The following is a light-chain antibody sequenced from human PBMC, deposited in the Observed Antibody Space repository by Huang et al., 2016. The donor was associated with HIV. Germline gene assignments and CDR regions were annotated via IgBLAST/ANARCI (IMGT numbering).Light chain of an antibody. J-gene: IGKJ1*01. CDR1: QSVFSTPTNKDY. V-gene: IGKV4-1*01. Sequence: DIVMAQSPVSLAVSLGERATLTCRSSQSVFSTPTNKDYLAWFQQKPGQRPKLLLFWSSTREVGVPDRFSGSGSGTHFTLTIANLEADDAAIYYCQQYYASPQTCGQGTRV. CDR3: QQYYASPQT. CDR2: WSS.